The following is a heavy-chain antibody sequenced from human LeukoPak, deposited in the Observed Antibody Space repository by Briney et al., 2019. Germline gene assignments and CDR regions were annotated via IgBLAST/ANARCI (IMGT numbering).Heavy chain of an antibody. D-gene: IGHD1-26*01. CDR3: ARLKAWELRDHGWYFDL. V-gene: IGHV6-1*01. CDR2: TYYRSKWYN. Sequence: SQTLSLTCAISGDSVSSNSAAWNWIRQSPSRGLELLGRTYYRSKWYNDYAVSVKSRITINPDTSKNQFSLQLNSVTPEDTAVYYCARLKAWELRDHGWYFDLWGRGTLVTVSS. CDR1: GDSVSSNSAA. J-gene: IGHJ2*01.